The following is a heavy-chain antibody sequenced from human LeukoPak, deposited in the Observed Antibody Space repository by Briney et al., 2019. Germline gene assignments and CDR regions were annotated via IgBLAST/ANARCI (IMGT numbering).Heavy chain of an antibody. Sequence: GRSLRLSCAASGFTFDDYAMHWVRQAPGKGLEWVSRINSDGSSTRHADSVKGRFTISRDNAKNTLYLQMNSLRAEDTAVYYCARGNYYSMDVWGQGTTVTVSS. CDR2: INSDGSST. CDR1: GFTFDDYA. V-gene: IGHV3-74*01. J-gene: IGHJ6*02. CDR3: ARGNYYSMDV.